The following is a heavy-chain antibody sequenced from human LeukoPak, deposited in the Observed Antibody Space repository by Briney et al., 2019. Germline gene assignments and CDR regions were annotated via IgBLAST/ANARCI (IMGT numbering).Heavy chain of an antibody. V-gene: IGHV3-7*04. CDR1: GFTFSSYW. CDR3: ARLLPGMGFDY. Sequence: QPGGSLRLSCAASGFTFSSYWMSWVRQAPGKGLEWVANIKQDGSEIYSVDSVKGRFTISRDNAKNPLYLQMNSLRAEDTAVYYCARLLPGMGFDYWGQGTLVIVSS. CDR2: IKQDGSEI. J-gene: IGHJ4*02. D-gene: IGHD1-14*01.